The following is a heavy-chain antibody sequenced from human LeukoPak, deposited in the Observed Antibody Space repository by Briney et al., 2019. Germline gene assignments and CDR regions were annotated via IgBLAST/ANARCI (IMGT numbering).Heavy chain of an antibody. CDR2: VYSGGRT. V-gene: IGHV3-66*01. J-gene: IGHJ4*02. CDR3: ARGYYSSSRFDS. D-gene: IGHD6-13*01. Sequence: PGGSLRLSCTASGFTVNNSYMSWVRQAPGKGLKWVSVVYSGGRTYYADSVKGRFTISRDNAENTLYMRMNSLRPEDTAVYYCARGYYSSSRFDSWGQGTLVTVSS. CDR1: GFTVNNSY.